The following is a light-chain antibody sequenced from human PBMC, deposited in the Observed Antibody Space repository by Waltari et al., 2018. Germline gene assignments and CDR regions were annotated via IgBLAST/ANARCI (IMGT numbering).Light chain of an antibody. Sequence: EIVLTQSPGTLSLSPGERAILSCRASQSVSNYLAWYQQKPGQAPRLLIFESSKRATGTPGRFSGSGSGTDFTLTISSLEPEDFAVYYCQQRGDWPLTFGQGPSWRS. CDR3: QQRGDWPLT. CDR2: ESS. V-gene: IGKV3-11*01. J-gene: IGKJ2*01. CDR1: QSVSNY.